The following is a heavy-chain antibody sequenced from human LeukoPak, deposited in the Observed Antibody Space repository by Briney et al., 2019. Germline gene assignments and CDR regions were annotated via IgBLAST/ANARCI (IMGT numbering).Heavy chain of an antibody. D-gene: IGHD2-2*01. J-gene: IGHJ4*02. CDR2: ISSSGSTI. CDR1: GFTFSDYY. V-gene: IGHV3-11*01. Sequence: GGSLRLSCAASGFTFSDYYMSWIRQAPGKGLEWVSYISSSGSTIYYADSVKGRFTISRDNAKNSLYLQMNSLRAEDTAVYYCAREGCSSTSCYRNLESKQWLVSPNFDYWGQGTLVTVSS. CDR3: AREGCSSTSCYRNLESKQWLVSPNFDY.